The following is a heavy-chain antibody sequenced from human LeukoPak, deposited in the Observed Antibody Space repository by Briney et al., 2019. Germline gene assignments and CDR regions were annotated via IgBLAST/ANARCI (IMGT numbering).Heavy chain of an antibody. V-gene: IGHV4-38-2*02. J-gene: IGHJ5*02. CDR3: ARDLGYYYGSGSYSP. CDR1: GHSISSGYY. D-gene: IGHD3-10*01. CDR2: IYHSGST. Sequence: PSETLSLTCTVSGHSISSGYYWGWIRQPPGKGLEWIGSIYHSGSTYYNPSLKSRVTISVDTSKNQFSLKLSSVTAADTAVYYCARDLGYYYGSGSYSPWGQGTLVTVSS.